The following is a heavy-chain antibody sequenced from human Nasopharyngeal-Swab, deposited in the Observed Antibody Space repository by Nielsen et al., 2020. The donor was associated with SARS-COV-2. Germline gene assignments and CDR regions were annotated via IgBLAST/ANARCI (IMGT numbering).Heavy chain of an antibody. Sequence: ASVKVSCKASGYTFTGYAMHWVRQAPGQSLEWMGWINAGNGDITYSQKFQGRVTLTRDTYASTAYMELFSPTSEDTAVYYCVKPAAGTYDSWGQGTLVTVSS. CDR1: GYTFTGYA. V-gene: IGHV1-3*01. D-gene: IGHD6-13*01. CDR3: VKPAAGTYDS. J-gene: IGHJ4*02. CDR2: INAGNGDI.